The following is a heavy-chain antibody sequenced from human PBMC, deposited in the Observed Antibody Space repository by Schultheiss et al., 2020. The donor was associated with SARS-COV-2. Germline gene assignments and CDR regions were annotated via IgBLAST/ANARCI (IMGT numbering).Heavy chain of an antibody. CDR3: AREGRYGFWGLTVTTRNVAFDI. Sequence: GGSLRLSCKGSGYSFTSYWIGWVRQMPGKGLEWMGIIYPGDSDTRYSPSFQGQVTISADKSISTAYLQWSSLKASDTAMYYCAREGRYGFWGLTVTTRNVAFDIWGQGTMVTVSS. V-gene: IGHV5-51*01. D-gene: IGHD4-17*01. CDR1: GYSFTSYW. J-gene: IGHJ3*02. CDR2: IYPGDSDT.